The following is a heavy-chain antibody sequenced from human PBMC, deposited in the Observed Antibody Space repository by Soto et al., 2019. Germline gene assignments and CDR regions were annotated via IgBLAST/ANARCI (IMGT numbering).Heavy chain of an antibody. CDR1: GGSISSGGYY. J-gene: IGHJ6*02. CDR2: IYYSGST. Sequence: QVQLQESGPGLVKPSQTLSLTCTVSGGSISSGGYYWSWIRQHPGKGLEWIGYIYYSGSTYYNPSLKSRDTISVDTSKNQFSLKLSSVTAADTAVYYWARDRGNWNLGQYYYYGMDVWGQGTTVTVSS. CDR3: ARDRGNWNLGQYYYYGMDV. V-gene: IGHV4-31*03. D-gene: IGHD1-20*01.